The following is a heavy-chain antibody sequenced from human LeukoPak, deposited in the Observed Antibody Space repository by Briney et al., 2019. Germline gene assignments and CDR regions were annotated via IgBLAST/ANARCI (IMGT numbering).Heavy chain of an antibody. J-gene: IGHJ4*02. Sequence: GGSLRLSCAASGFTFSSYAMSWVRQAPGKGLEWVSAISGSGGSTYYADSVKGRFTISRDNAKNSLYLQMNSLRDEDTAVYYCARRENLYGGYDFDYWGQGTLVTVSS. V-gene: IGHV3-23*01. CDR1: GFTFSSYA. CDR3: ARRENLYGGYDFDY. CDR2: ISGSGGST. D-gene: IGHD5-12*01.